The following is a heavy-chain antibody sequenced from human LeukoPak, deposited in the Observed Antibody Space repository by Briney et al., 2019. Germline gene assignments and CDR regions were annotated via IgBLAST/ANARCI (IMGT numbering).Heavy chain of an antibody. CDR1: GGSISSYY. V-gene: IGHV4-59*01. J-gene: IGHJ4*02. CDR2: IYYSGST. D-gene: IGHD3-22*01. CDR3: AREDSSGYRDY. Sequence: SETLSLTCTVSGGSISSYYWSWIRQPPGKGLEWIGYIYYSGSTNYNPSLKSRVTISVDTSKNQFSLKLSSVTAADTAVYYCAREDSSGYRDYWGQGTLVTVSS.